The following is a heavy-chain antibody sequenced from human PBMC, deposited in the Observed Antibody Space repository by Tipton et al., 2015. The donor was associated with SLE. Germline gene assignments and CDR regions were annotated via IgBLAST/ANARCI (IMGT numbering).Heavy chain of an antibody. CDR2: IYYSGTT. J-gene: IGHJ4*02. Sequence: TLSLTCTVSGGSISSYYWSWIRQPPGKGLEWIGYIYYSGTTNYNPSLKSRVTISVDTSKNQFSLKMSSVTAADTAVYYCALLGSLLWFSPEGYWGQGTLVTVSS. D-gene: IGHD3-10*01. V-gene: IGHV4-59*08. CDR1: GGSISSYY. CDR3: ALLGSLLWFSPEGY.